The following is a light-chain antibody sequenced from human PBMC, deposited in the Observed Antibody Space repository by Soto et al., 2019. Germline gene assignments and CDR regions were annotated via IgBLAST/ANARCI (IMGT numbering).Light chain of an antibody. CDR1: QGLLHSNGYNY. J-gene: IGKJ1*01. V-gene: IGKV2-28*01. CDR3: MQPLQSWT. Sequence: DIVMTQSPLSLHVTPGEPASISCSSSQGLLHSNGYNYLDWYLQKPGQSPQLLIYLGSNRASGVPDRFSGSGSGTDFTLKISRVEAEDVGVYYCMQPLQSWTFGPGTQVEIK. CDR2: LGS.